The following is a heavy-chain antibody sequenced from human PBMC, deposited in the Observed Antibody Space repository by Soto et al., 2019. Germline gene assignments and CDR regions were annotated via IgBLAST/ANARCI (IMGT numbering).Heavy chain of an antibody. J-gene: IGHJ4*02. CDR1: GFTFNRYA. D-gene: IGHD2-21*02. V-gene: IGHV3-23*01. Sequence: EVQLLESGGGLVQPGGSLRLSCAASGFTFNRYAMNWVRQAAGKGLEWVSGISGSGATTYYADSVKGRFTISRDNSKNTLYLQMNSLRDGDTAVYYCAKDPEVAVTAPEYWGQGTLVTVSS. CDR2: ISGSGATT. CDR3: AKDPEVAVTAPEY.